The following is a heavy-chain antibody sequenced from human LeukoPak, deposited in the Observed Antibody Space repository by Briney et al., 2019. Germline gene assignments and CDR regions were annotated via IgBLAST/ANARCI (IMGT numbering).Heavy chain of an antibody. CDR1: GGSISSNSYY. D-gene: IGHD3-10*01. CDR2: IYYSGGT. CDR3: ARNRYYYGSGNYGVPNWFDP. J-gene: IGHJ5*02. Sequence: PSETLSLTCTVSGGSISSNSYYWGWIRQSPGKGLEWIGTIYYSGGTYYSPSLKSRVTISVDTSKNQFSLKLSSVTAADTAMYYCARNRYYYGSGNYGVPNWFDPWGQGTLVTVSS. V-gene: IGHV4-39*01.